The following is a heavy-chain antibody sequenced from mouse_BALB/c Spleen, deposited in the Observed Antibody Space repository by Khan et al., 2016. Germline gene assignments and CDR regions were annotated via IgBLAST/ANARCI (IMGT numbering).Heavy chain of an antibody. V-gene: IGHV4-1*02. D-gene: IGHD2-10*01. J-gene: IGHJ1*01. CDR1: GFDFSRYW. CDR3: ARQGLLWSTTGYFEV. CDR2: INPDSSTI. Sequence: EVKLLESGGGLVQPGGSLKLSCAASGFDFSRYWMSWVRQAPGKGLEWIGDINPDSSTINYTPSLKDKFIISRDTAKNTLYLQMSKVRSEDTALYYCARQGLLWSTTGYFEVWGEGTTVTVSS.